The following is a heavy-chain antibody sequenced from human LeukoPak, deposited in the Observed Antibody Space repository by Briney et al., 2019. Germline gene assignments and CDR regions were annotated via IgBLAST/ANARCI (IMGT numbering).Heavy chain of an antibody. CDR1: GGSISSSSYY. D-gene: IGHD3-3*01. CDR3: ATAYYDFWSGYSAFDI. V-gene: IGHV4-39*07. J-gene: IGHJ3*02. Sequence: PSETLSLTCTVSGGSISSSSYYWGWIRQPPGKGLEWIGSIYYSGSTYYNPSLKSRVTISVDTSKNQFSLKLSSVTAADTAVYYCATAYYDFWSGYSAFDIWGQGTMVTVSS. CDR2: IYYSGST.